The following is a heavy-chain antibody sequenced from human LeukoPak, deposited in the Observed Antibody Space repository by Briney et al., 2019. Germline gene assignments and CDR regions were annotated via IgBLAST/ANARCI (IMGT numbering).Heavy chain of an antibody. CDR1: GFTFSSYA. Sequence: GGSLRLSCAASGFTFSSYAMSWVRQAPGKGLEWVSAISGSGGSTYYADSVKGRFTTSRDNAKKSLYLQMNSLRAEDTAFYYCTRGWVGELSDIWGQGTLVTVSS. CDR2: ISGSGGST. V-gene: IGHV3-23*01. J-gene: IGHJ3*02. D-gene: IGHD3-10*01. CDR3: TRGWVGELSDI.